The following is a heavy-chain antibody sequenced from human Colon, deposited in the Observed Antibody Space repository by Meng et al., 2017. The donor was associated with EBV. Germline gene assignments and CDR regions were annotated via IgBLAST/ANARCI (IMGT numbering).Heavy chain of an antibody. CDR1: GGSMSSGNYY. J-gene: IGHJ4*02. CDR2: IHLSGSA. CDR3: ASFDHIPRRNYFDY. Sequence: LEESDPDLLKPPQTRSLTCTVSGGSMSSGNYYWSWIRQPPGKGLEWIGYIHLSGSAYYNPSLKSRVSISVDTSKNQFSLNLNSMTAADTAVYYCASFDHIPRRNYFDYWGQGTLVTVSS. D-gene: IGHD2-21*01. V-gene: IGHV4-30-4*01.